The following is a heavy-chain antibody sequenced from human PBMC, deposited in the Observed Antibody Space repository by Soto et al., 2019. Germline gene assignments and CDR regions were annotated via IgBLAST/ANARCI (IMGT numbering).Heavy chain of an antibody. V-gene: IGHV1-3*01. J-gene: IGHJ3*02. CDR1: GYTFTSYA. D-gene: IGHD3-9*01. CDR2: INAGNGNT. CDR3: ARDSYDIPRGGFDI. Sequence: ASVKVSCKASGYTFTSYAMHWVRQAPGQRLEWMGWINAGNGNTKYSQKFQGRVTMTTDTSTSTAYMELRSLRSDDTAVYYCARDSYDIPRGGFDIWGQGTMVTVSS.